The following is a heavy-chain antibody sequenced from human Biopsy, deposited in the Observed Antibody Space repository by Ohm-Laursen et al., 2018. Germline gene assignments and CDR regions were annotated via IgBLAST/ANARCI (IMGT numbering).Heavy chain of an antibody. V-gene: IGHV4-59*01. Sequence: SETPSLTCTVSGGSISSYQWTWIRQPPGKGLEWIGYLYNTGGTNYNPSLKSRVTISVDTSKNQFSLKLRSVTAADTAVYYCAREAAIIDPRTRAFDYWGQGTLVTVSS. CDR2: LYNTGGT. D-gene: IGHD6-25*01. J-gene: IGHJ4*02. CDR3: AREAAIIDPRTRAFDY. CDR1: GGSISSYQ.